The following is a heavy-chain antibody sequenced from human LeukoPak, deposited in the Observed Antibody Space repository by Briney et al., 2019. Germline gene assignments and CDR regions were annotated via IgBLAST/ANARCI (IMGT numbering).Heavy chain of an antibody. CDR3: ASSMQSDAFDI. CDR1: GGSISSGGYY. J-gene: IGHJ3*02. D-gene: IGHD6-19*01. Sequence: SEALSLTRTVSGGSISSGGYYWSWIRQHPGKGLEWIGYIYYSGSTYYNPSLKSRVTISVDTSKNQLSLKLSSVTAADTAVYYCASSMQSDAFDIWGQGTMVTVSS. V-gene: IGHV4-31*03. CDR2: IYYSGST.